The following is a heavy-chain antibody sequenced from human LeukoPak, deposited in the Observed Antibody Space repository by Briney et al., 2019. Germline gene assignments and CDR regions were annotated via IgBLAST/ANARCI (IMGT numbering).Heavy chain of an antibody. CDR1: GGSISSYY. CDR3: ARERVVAAAGYNWFDP. V-gene: IGHV4-4*07. Sequence: PWETLSLTCTVSGGSISSYYWSWIRQPAGKGLEWIGRIYTSGSTNYNPYLKSRVTMSVDTSKNQFSLKLSSVTAADTAVYYCARERVVAAAGYNWFDPWGQGTLVTVSS. CDR2: IYTSGST. J-gene: IGHJ5*02. D-gene: IGHD6-13*01.